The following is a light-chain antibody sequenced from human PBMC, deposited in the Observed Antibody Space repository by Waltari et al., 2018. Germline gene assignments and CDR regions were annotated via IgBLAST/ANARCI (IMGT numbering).Light chain of an antibody. CDR1: QSISNW. Sequence: DIQMTQSPSTLSASVGDRVTITCRARQSISNWLAWYQPKPGRAPKLLIYKASTLERGVPSTFSGSGSGTEFTLIISSLQPDDFATYYCQQYNSYPLSFGGGTRVEIK. CDR3: QQYNSYPLS. J-gene: IGKJ4*01. CDR2: KAS. V-gene: IGKV1-5*03.